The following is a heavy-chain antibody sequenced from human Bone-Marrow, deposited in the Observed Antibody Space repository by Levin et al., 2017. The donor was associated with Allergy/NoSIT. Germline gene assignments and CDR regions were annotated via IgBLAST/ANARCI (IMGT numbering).Heavy chain of an antibody. Sequence: ASVKVSCAASGFTFKNYAMSWVRQAPGKGLEWVSGISSNGGRVDSADSVKGRFTISRDNSKNTLYLQMNSLKAEDTAVYYCAKGVRFLEWLPFAWGQGTLVTVSS. V-gene: IGHV3-23*01. D-gene: IGHD3-3*01. CDR3: AKGVRFLEWLPFA. CDR1: GFTFKNYA. CDR2: ISSNGGRV. J-gene: IGHJ5*02.